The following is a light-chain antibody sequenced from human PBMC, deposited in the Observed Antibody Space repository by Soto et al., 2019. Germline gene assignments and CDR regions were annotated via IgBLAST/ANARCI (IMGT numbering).Light chain of an antibody. J-gene: IGKJ1*01. Sequence: VLTQRPLSSPVTLGQPASISCRSSQSLVYSDGNTYLSWLQPRPGQPPRLLLYQVSNRLSGGRERVSGSVAGTDLTLRICSVEAEYVGVVYCLKFSLFARPFGQGTKV. V-gene: IGKV2-24*01. CDR2: QVS. CDR3: LKFSLFARP. CDR1: QSLVYSDGNTY.